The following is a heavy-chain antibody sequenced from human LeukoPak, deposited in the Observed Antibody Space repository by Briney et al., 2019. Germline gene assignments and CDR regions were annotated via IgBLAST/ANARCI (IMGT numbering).Heavy chain of an antibody. D-gene: IGHD6-13*01. CDR3: ARGPGIAAVGGY. Sequence: SETLSLTCAVSGGSISSGSYSWSWIRQPPEKGLEWIGYFFYTGNTYYNPSLKSRVTISLDTSKNQFSLKLSSVTAADTAVYYCARGPGIAAVGGYWGQGTLVTVSS. CDR2: FFYTGNT. V-gene: IGHV4-30-4*07. CDR1: GGSISSGSYS. J-gene: IGHJ4*02.